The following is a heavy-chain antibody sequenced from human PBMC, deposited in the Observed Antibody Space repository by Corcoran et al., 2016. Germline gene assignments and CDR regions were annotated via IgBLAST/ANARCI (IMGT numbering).Heavy chain of an antibody. V-gene: IGHV4-59*01. J-gene: IGHJ5*02. CDR2: GHYTGST. D-gene: IGHD3-16*01. CDR1: GDSITSEY. CDR3: ARGGGAVGP. Sequence: QVQLQESGPGLVKPPETLSLTCTVSGDSITSEYWSWIRQPPGKGLEWIGYGHYTGSTNYNPSLKSRVTISVDTSRNQFSLTLTSVTAADTALYYCARGGGAVGPWGQGTLVTVSS.